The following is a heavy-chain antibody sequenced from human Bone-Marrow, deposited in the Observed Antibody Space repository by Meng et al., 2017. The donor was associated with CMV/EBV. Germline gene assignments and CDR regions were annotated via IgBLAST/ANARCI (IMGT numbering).Heavy chain of an antibody. Sequence: GESLKISCAASGFTFSSYAMSWVRQAPGKGLEWVSVINSSGDKTFNADSVKGRFTISRDNSKNSLYLQMNSLRAEDTAVYYCARRGSIDYWGQGTLVTVSS. CDR3: ARRGSIDY. V-gene: IGHV3-23*01. CDR2: INSSGDKT. D-gene: IGHD3-10*01. CDR1: GFTFSSYA. J-gene: IGHJ4*02.